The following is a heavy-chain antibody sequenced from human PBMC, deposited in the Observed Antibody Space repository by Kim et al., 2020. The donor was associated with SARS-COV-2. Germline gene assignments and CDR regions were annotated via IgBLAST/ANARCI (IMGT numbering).Heavy chain of an antibody. CDR2: IIPIFGIA. Sequence: SVKVSCKASGGTSSSYAISWVRQAPGQGLEWMGRIIPIFGIANYAQKFQGRVTVTADKSTSTAYMELSSLRSEDTAVYYCARGTVRGVPPRVYYYMDVWGKGTTVTVSS. CDR3: ARGTVRGVPPRVYYYMDV. D-gene: IGHD3-10*01. CDR1: GGTSSSYA. J-gene: IGHJ6*03. V-gene: IGHV1-69*04.